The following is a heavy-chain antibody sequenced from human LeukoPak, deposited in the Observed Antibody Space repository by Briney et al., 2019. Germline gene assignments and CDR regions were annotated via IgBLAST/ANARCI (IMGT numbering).Heavy chain of an antibody. CDR2: IIPIFGTA. Sequence: ASVKVSCKASGGTFSSYAISWVRQAPGQGLEWMGGIIPIFGTANYAQKFQGRVTITADESTSTAYMELSSLRSEDTAVYYCARASTVTTYYYYYGMDVWSQGTTVTVSS. V-gene: IGHV1-69*13. CDR3: ARASTVTTYYYYYGMDV. J-gene: IGHJ6*02. CDR1: GGTFSSYA. D-gene: IGHD4-17*01.